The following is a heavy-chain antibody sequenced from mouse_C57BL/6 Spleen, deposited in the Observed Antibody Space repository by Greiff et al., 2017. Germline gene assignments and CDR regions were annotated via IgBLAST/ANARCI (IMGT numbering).Heavy chain of an antibody. D-gene: IGHD1-1*01. CDR1: GYSITSGYY. Sequence: EVKLQESGPGLVKPSQSLSLTCSVTGYSITSGYYWNWIRQFPGNKLEWMGYISYDGSNNYNPSLKNRISITRDTSKNQFFLKLNSVTTEDTATYYCARDDYYGIGDYWGQGTSVTVSS. J-gene: IGHJ4*01. CDR3: ARDDYYGIGDY. V-gene: IGHV3-6*01. CDR2: ISYDGSN.